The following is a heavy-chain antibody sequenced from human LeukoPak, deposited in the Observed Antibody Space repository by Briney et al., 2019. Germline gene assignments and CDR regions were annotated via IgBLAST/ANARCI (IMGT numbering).Heavy chain of an antibody. CDR1: GYTFTRYY. CDR2: IDPSGGST. V-gene: IGHV1-46*01. J-gene: IGHJ4*02. D-gene: IGHD3-16*01. CDR3: ARGVGGGFFEY. Sequence: ASVKVSCKASGYTFTRYYIHWVRQAPGQGLEWMGIIDPSGGSTNYPQKVQGRVTMTRDTSTSLVYMELSSLTSEDTAMYYCARGVGGGFFEYWGQGTLVTVSS.